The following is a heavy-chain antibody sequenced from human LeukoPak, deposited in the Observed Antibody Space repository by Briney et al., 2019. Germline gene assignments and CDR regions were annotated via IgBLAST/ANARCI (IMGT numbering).Heavy chain of an antibody. Sequence: SETLSLTCTVSGGSISSYYWSWIRQPAGKGLEWIGYIYYSGSTNYNPSLKSRVTISVDTSKNQFSLKLSSVTAADTAVYYCARGTYYSYYYYYMDVWGKGTTVTVSS. V-gene: IGHV4-59*01. CDR2: IYYSGST. CDR1: GGSISSYY. J-gene: IGHJ6*03. D-gene: IGHD3-10*01. CDR3: ARGTYYSYYYYYMDV.